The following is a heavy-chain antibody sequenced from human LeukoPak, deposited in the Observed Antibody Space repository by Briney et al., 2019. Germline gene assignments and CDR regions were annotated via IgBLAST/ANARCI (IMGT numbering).Heavy chain of an antibody. Sequence: SVNVSCKASGGTFSSYAISWVRPAPGQGLEGMGCFIPICGTANYAQKFQGRVTITTDESTSTAYVELSSLRSEDTALYYCARDIVVVPAASGWFDPSGQGTLVTVSS. D-gene: IGHD2-2*01. CDR1: GGTFSSYA. J-gene: IGHJ5*02. CDR2: FIPICGTA. V-gene: IGHV1-69*05. CDR3: ARDIVVVPAASGWFDP.